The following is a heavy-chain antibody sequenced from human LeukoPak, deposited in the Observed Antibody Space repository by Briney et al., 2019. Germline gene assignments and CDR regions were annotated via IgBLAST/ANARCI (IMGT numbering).Heavy chain of an antibody. D-gene: IGHD3-10*01. V-gene: IGHV4-4*02. CDR3: ARRVTMVRGVIVRYFDY. CDR2: IYHSGST. J-gene: IGHJ4*02. CDR1: GGSISSSNW. Sequence: SETLSLTCAVSGGSISSSNWWSWVRQPPGKGLEWIGEIYHSGSTNYSPSLKSRVTISVDKSKNQFSLKLSSVTAADTAVYYCARRVTMVRGVIVRYFDYWGQGTLVTVSS.